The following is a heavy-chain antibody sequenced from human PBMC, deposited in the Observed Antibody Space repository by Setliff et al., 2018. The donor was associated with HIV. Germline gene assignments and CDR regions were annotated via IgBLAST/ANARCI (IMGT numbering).Heavy chain of an antibody. CDR3: ARDFRIQLWLRSPFDY. V-gene: IGHV1-3*04. Sequence: ASVKVSCKASGYTFTRNAMHWVRQAPGQRLEWMGWINTVNGNTKYSQKFQGRVTITRDTSASTVYMELSSLRSGDTAVYYCARDFRIQLWLRSPFDYWGQGTLVTAPQ. CDR2: INTVNGNT. J-gene: IGHJ4*02. D-gene: IGHD5-18*01. CDR1: GYTFTRNA.